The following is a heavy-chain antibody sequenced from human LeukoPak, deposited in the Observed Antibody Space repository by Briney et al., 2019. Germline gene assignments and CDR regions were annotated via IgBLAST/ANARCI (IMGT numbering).Heavy chain of an antibody. V-gene: IGHV1-69*04. CDR2: IIPILGIA. J-gene: IGHJ3*02. CDR1: GGTFGSYA. CDR3: ARSPTDYGDYVAFDI. D-gene: IGHD4-17*01. Sequence: GASVKVSCKASGGTFGSYAISWVRQAPGQGLEWMGRIIPILGIANYAQKFQGRVTITADKSTSTAYMELSSLRSEDTAVYYCARSPTDYGDYVAFDIWGQGTMVTVSS.